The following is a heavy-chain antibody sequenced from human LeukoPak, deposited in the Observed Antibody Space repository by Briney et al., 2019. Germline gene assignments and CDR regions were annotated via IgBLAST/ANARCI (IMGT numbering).Heavy chain of an antibody. CDR1: GFTFSSYG. CDR3: AREGHIVVVAAIYFDY. J-gene: IGHJ4*02. Sequence: GRSLRPSCAASGFTFSSYGMHWVRQAPGKGLEWVTDIWYDGSNKYYADSVKGRFTISRDNSKNTLYLRMNSLRAEDTAVYYCAREGHIVVVAAIYFDYWGQGTLVTVSS. V-gene: IGHV3-33*01. CDR2: IWYDGSNK. D-gene: IGHD2-21*02.